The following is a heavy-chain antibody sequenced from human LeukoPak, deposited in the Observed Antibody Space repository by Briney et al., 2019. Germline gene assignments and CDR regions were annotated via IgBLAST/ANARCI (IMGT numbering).Heavy chain of an antibody. J-gene: IGHJ4*02. V-gene: IGHV4-4*07. CDR1: GGSIINYS. D-gene: IGHD3-3*01. CDR2: VYTSGST. Sequence: SETLSLTCTVSGGSIINYSWSWIRQPAGKGLEWIGRVYTSGSTNYNPSLKSRVTMSVDTSKNQFSLKLSSVTAADTAVYYCARGSGYSGYYFDYGGQGTLVTVSS. CDR3: ARGSGYSGYYFDY.